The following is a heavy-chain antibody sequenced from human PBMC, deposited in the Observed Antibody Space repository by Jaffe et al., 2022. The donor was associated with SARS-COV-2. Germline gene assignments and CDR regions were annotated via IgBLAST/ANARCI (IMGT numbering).Heavy chain of an antibody. V-gene: IGHV1-69*01. D-gene: IGHD6-19*01. Sequence: QVQLVQSGAEVKKPGSSVKVSCKASGGTFSSYAISWVRQAPGQGLEWMGGIIPIFGTANYAQKFQGRVTITADESTSTAYMELSSLRSEDTAVYYCARDRGIAVAGSYYGMDVWGQGTTVTVSS. CDR2: IIPIFGTA. CDR1: GGTFSSYA. CDR3: ARDRGIAVAGSYYGMDV. J-gene: IGHJ6*02.